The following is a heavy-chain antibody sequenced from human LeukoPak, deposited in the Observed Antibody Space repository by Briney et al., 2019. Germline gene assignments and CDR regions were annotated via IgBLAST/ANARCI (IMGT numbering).Heavy chain of an antibody. CDR2: INPNSGGT. Sequence: ASVKVSCKASGYTFTGYYMHWVRQAPGQGLEWMGWINPNSGGTNYAQKFQGRVTMTRDTSISTAYTELSSLRSEGTAVYYCARFDYGAEFYYMDVWGKGTTVTVSS. J-gene: IGHJ6*03. CDR3: ARFDYGAEFYYMDV. V-gene: IGHV1-2*02. CDR1: GYTFTGYY. D-gene: IGHD4-17*01.